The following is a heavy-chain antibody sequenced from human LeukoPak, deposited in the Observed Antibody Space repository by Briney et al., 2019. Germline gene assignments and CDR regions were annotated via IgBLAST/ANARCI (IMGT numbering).Heavy chain of an antibody. CDR2: ISAYNGNT. Sequence: ASVRVSCEASVYTFTSYGISWVRGAPGQGLECVGWISAYNGNTNYAQKLQGRVTMTTDTSTSTAYMELRSLRSDDTPVYYCAAYYYGSGSYYNGNDYWGEGTLASV. D-gene: IGHD3-10*01. CDR3: AAYYYGSGSYYNGNDY. V-gene: IGHV1-18*01. CDR1: VYTFTSYG. J-gene: IGHJ4*02.